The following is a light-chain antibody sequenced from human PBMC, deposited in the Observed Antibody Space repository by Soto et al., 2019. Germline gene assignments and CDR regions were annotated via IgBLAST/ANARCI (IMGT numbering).Light chain of an antibody. CDR3: MQGIQSPLT. J-gene: IGKJ4*01. CDR1: QGLGTN. Sequence: EVVTTQSPATLSVSPGERATLSCRASQGLGTNLAWYQQKPGQAPRLLIYAASTRATGVPGRFSGSGSGTDFTLKISRVEAEDVGVYYCMQGIQSPLTFGGGTKVDIK. CDR2: AAS. V-gene: IGKV3-15*01.